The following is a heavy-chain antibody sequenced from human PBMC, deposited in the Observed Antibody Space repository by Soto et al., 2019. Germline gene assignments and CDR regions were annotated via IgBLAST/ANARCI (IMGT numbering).Heavy chain of an antibody. J-gene: IGHJ6*02. CDR1: GFTLSDNW. CDR2: IIARGDDT. CDR3: ARSSGWRQVGVYKYGLDV. Sequence: QVQLVESGGGGVKPGKSLRLSCIGSGFTLSDNWMTWISQVPGKWLDWFSYIIARGDDTIYADSLKGRFTISRDNARNSLWLQINSLTAEDTAVYYCARSSGWRQVGVYKYGLDVWGQGTTVIVSS. V-gene: IGHV3-11*06. D-gene: IGHD1-1*01.